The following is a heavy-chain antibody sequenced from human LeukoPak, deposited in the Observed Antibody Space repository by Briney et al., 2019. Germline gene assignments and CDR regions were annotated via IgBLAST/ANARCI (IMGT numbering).Heavy chain of an antibody. CDR2: IKQDGSET. D-gene: IGHD3-10*01. CDR3: ARFVSGFGELPKRGLDY. Sequence: PGGSLRLSCAASGFSFSSYWMSWVRQAPGKGLEWVANIKQDGSETYYVDSVKGRFTISRDNAKNSLYLQMNSLRAEDTAVYYCARFVSGFGELPKRGLDYWGQGTLVTVSS. V-gene: IGHV3-7*01. CDR1: GFSFSSYW. J-gene: IGHJ4*02.